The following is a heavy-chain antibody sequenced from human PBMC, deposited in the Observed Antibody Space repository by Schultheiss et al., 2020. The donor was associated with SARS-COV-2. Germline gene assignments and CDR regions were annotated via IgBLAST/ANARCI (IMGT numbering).Heavy chain of an antibody. CDR1: GGSFSGYY. J-gene: IGHJ6*02. CDR3: ARDQAHANPAAGLYYYYGMDV. CDR2: IYYSGST. Sequence: SETLSLTCAVYGGSFSGYYWSWIRQPPGKGLEWIGSIYYSGSTYYNPSLKSRVTISLDKSKNQFSLKLSSVTAADTAVYYCARDQAHANPAAGLYYYYGMDVWGQGTTVTVSS. D-gene: IGHD6-13*01. V-gene: IGHV4-34*01.